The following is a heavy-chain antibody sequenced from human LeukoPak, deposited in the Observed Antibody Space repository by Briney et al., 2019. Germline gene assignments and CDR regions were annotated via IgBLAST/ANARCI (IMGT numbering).Heavy chain of an antibody. V-gene: IGHV3-48*03. J-gene: IGHJ5*02. CDR1: GFTFSSYE. Sequence: QPGGSLRLSCAASGFTFSSYEMNWVRQAPGKGLEWVSYISSSGSTIYYADSVKGRFTISRDNAENSLYLQMNSLRAEDTAVYYCAGIDIVVVPSGNWFDPWGQGTLVTVSS. CDR2: ISSSGSTI. CDR3: AGIDIVVVPSGNWFDP. D-gene: IGHD2-2*01.